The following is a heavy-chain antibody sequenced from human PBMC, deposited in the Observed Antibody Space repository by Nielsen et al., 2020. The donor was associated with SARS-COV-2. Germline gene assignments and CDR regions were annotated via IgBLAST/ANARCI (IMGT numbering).Heavy chain of an antibody. CDR2: ISRDGNEA. J-gene: IGHJ4*02. D-gene: IGHD3-10*01. CDR3: ATLQWYFDH. CDR1: GFTFDDYT. Sequence: GGSLRLSCAASGFTFDDYTMHWVRQAPGKGLVWVARISRDGNEADYADAVKGRFTISRDNAKNTLYLEMNSLSVEDTAVYYCATLQWYFDHWGQGTLVSVTS. V-gene: IGHV3-74*01.